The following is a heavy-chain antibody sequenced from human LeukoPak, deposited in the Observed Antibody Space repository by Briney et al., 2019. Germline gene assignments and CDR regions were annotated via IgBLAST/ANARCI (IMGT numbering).Heavy chain of an antibody. CDR2: INHSGSI. D-gene: IGHD3-10*01. CDR3: ARGRSYGSGRRTFDY. V-gene: IGHV4-34*01. CDR1: GGSFSGYY. Sequence: ASETLSLTCAVYGGSFSGYYWSWIRQPPGKGLEWIGEINHSGSINYNPSLKSRVTISVDTSKNQFSLKLSSVTAADTAVYYCARGRSYGSGRRTFDYWGQGTLVTVSS. J-gene: IGHJ4*02.